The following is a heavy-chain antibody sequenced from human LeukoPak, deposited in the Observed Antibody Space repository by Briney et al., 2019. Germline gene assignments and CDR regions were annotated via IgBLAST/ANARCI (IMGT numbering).Heavy chain of an antibody. CDR3: ARGVATGYWYFDL. V-gene: IGHV1-18*01. D-gene: IGHD1-1*01. CDR1: DYTFSNYD. Sequence: ASVKVSCKASDYTFSNYDINWVRQAPGQGLEWMGWISTSNGNTNYAQNLQGRVPMTTDSSTSTAYMELSSLRSDDTAVYFCARGVATGYWYFDLWGRGTLVTVSS. CDR2: ISTSNGNT. J-gene: IGHJ2*01.